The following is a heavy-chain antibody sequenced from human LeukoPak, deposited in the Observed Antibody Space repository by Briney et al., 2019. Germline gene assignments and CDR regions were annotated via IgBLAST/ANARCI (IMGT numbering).Heavy chain of an antibody. V-gene: IGHV4-34*01. CDR2: INHCGST. CDR1: GGSFSGYY. Sequence: SETLSLTCAVYGGSFSGYYWSWIRQPPGKGLEWIGEINHCGSTNYNPSLKSRVTISVDTSKNQFSLKLSSVTAADTAVYYCARGLSSGWYRNWFDPWGQGTLVTVSS. D-gene: IGHD6-19*01. CDR3: ARGLSSGWYRNWFDP. J-gene: IGHJ5*02.